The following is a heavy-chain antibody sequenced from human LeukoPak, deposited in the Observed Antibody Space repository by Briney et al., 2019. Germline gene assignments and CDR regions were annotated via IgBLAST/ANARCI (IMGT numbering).Heavy chain of an antibody. CDR3: ARSSSTPWYFDL. Sequence: EASVKVSCKASGYTFTSYGISWVRQAPVQGLEWMGWISAYNGNTNYAQKLQGRVTMTTDTSTSTAYMELRSLRSDDTAVYYCARSSSTPWYFDLWGRGTLVTVSS. D-gene: IGHD2-2*01. V-gene: IGHV1-18*04. J-gene: IGHJ2*01. CDR2: ISAYNGNT. CDR1: GYTFTSYG.